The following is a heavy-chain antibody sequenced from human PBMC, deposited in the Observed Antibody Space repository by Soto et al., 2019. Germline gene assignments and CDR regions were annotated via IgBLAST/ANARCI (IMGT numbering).Heavy chain of an antibody. CDR3: AKEKSGYQYYFDY. J-gene: IGHJ4*02. V-gene: IGHV3-30*18. D-gene: IGHD5-12*01. Sequence: GGSLRLSCAASGFTFSSYGMHWVRQAPGKGLEWVAVISYDGSNKYYADSVKGRFTISRVNSKNTLYLQMNSLRAEDTAVYYCAKEKSGYQYYFDYWGQGTLVTVSS. CDR2: ISYDGSNK. CDR1: GFTFSSYG.